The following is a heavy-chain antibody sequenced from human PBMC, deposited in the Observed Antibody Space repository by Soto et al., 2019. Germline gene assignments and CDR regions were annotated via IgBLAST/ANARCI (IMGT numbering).Heavy chain of an antibody. CDR3: ARHRVTTNYGIDV. CDR1: GYSFTSYV. J-gene: IGHJ6*02. D-gene: IGHD2-21*02. V-gene: IGHV5-10-1*01. Sequence: PGGSLKISFKFSGYSFTSYVIICVRQMPGKGLECMGRIDPSDSYTNYSPSFQGHVTISADKSISTAYLQWSSLKASDTAMYYCARHRVTTNYGIDVWGQGTTVTVSS. CDR2: IDPSDSYT.